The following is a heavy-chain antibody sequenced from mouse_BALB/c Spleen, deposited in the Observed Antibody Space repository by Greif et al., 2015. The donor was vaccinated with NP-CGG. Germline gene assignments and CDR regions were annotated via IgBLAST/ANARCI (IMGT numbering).Heavy chain of an antibody. CDR1: GFTFSDYW. V-gene: IGHV6-6*02. CDR2: IRLKSNNYAT. CDR3: TTGFAY. J-gene: IGHJ3*01. Sequence: EVKLVESGGGLVQPGGSMKLSCVASGFTFSDYWMNWVRQSPEKGLEWVAEIRLKSNNYATHYAESVKGRFTISRDDSKSSVYLQMNNLRAEDTGIYYCTTGFAYWGQGTLVTVSA.